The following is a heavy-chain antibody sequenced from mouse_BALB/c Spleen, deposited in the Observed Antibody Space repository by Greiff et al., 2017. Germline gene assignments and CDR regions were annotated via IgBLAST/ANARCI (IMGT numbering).Heavy chain of an antibody. D-gene: IGHD1-1*01. CDR3: ARGLRYFDY. CDR1: GYTFTSYW. Sequence: VQLQQSGAELARPGASVKLSCKASGYTFTSYWMQWVKQRPGQGLVWIGAIYPGDGDTRYTQKFKGKATLTADKSSSTAYMQLSSLASEDSAVYYCARGLRYFDYWGQGTTLTVSS. V-gene: IGHV1-87*01. J-gene: IGHJ2*01. CDR2: IYPGDGDT.